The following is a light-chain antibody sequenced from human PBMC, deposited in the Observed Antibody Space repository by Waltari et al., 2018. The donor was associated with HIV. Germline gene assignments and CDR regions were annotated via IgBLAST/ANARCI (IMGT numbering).Light chain of an antibody. V-gene: IGLV2-8*01. J-gene: IGLJ3*02. CDR2: EVS. CDR1: SSDAGGYNY. Sequence: QSALTQPPSPSGSPGQSVTLSCTGTSSDAGGYNYVPWYQQHPGKAPKPMIYEVSKRPSGVPDRFSGSKSGNTASLTVSGLQAEDEADYYCSSYAGSNNLVFGGGTKLTVL. CDR3: SSYAGSNNLV.